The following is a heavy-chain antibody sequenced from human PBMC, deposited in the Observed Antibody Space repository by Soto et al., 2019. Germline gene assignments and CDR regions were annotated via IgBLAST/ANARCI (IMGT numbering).Heavy chain of an antibody. Sequence: QVQLVQSGAEVKKPGASMKVSCKASGYTFSGYAMGWVRQAPGQGLEWMGWISAYNGNTDYAQKFQGRVTITTDTSTSTAYMELRSLTSDDTAVYYCARPFGDYGDYAWSLRYWGQGTLVTVSS. V-gene: IGHV1-18*01. D-gene: IGHD4-17*01. J-gene: IGHJ4*02. CDR2: ISAYNGNT. CDR3: ARPFGDYGDYAWSLRY. CDR1: GYTFSGYA.